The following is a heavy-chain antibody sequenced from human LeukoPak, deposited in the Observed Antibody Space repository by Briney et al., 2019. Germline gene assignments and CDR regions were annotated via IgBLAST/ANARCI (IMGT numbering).Heavy chain of an antibody. V-gene: IGHV3-74*01. CDR3: ARDPSRDGYNYDAFDI. Sequence: EGSPRLSCAASGFTFSSYWMHWVRQAPGKGLVWVSRINSDGSSTSYADSVKGRFTISRDNAKNTLYLQMNSLRAEDTAVYYCARDPSRDGYNYDAFDIWGQGTMVTVSS. D-gene: IGHD5-24*01. J-gene: IGHJ3*02. CDR1: GFTFSSYW. CDR2: INSDGSST.